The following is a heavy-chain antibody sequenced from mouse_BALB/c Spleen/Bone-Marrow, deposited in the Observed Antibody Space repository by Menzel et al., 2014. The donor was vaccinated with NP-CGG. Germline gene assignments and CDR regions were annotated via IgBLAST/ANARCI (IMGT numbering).Heavy chain of an antibody. CDR3: ARRDFSYGVGPFDY. CDR2: INPGSGGT. J-gene: IGHJ2*01. V-gene: IGHV1-54*01. Sequence: QVQLQQSGAELVRPGTSVKVCCKASGYAFTNYLIECVKQRPGQGLEWIGAINPGSGGTNYYEKFKGKATLTADKSSSTAYMQLNSLTSEHSAVYFCARRDFSYGVGPFDYWGQGTPLTVSS. D-gene: IGHD1-1*01. CDR1: GYAFTNYL.